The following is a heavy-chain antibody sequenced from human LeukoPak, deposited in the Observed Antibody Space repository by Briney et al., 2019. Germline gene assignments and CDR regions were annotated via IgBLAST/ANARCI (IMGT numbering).Heavy chain of an antibody. CDR3: ARAGYYYDSSGFYYFDY. D-gene: IGHD3-22*01. CDR2: IWYDGSNK. J-gene: IGHJ4*02. V-gene: IGHV3-33*01. Sequence: GGSLRLSCAASGFTFSSHGMLWVRQAPGKGLEWVAVIWYDGSNKYYADSVKGRFTISRDNSKNTLYLQMNSLRAEDTAVYYCARAGYYYDSSGFYYFDYWGQGTLVTVSS. CDR1: GFTFSSHG.